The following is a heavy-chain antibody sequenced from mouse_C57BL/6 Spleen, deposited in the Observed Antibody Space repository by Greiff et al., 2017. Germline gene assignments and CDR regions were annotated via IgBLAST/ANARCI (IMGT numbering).Heavy chain of an antibody. CDR2: IYPGDGDP. Sequence: QVQLKESGPELVKPGASVKISCKASGYAFSSSWMNWVKQRPGKGLEWIGRIYPGDGDPNYNGKFKGKATLTADKSSSTAYMQLSSLTSEDSAVYFCASSYSSYVVDYGGQGTSVTVSS. CDR1: GYAFSSSW. V-gene: IGHV1-82*01. D-gene: IGHD2-5*01. CDR3: ASSYSSYVVDY. J-gene: IGHJ4*01.